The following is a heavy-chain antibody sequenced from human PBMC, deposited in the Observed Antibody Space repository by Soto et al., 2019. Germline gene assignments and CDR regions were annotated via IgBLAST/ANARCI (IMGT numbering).Heavy chain of an antibody. V-gene: IGHV4-59*01. J-gene: IGHJ6*03. CDR2: IYYSGST. CDR3: ARATLEGHDYSYHYYYMDV. Sequence: SETLSLTCTVSGGSISSYYWSWIRQPPGKGLEWIGYIYYSGSTNYNPSLKSRVTISVDTSKNQFSLKLSSVTAADTAVYYCARATLEGHDYSYHYYYMDVWGKGTTVTVSS. D-gene: IGHD4-4*01. CDR1: GGSISSYY.